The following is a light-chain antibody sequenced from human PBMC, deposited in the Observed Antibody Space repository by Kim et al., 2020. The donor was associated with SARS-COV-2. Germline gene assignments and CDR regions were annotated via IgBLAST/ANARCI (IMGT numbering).Light chain of an antibody. V-gene: IGLV8-61*01. J-gene: IGLJ3*02. CDR2: STN. CDR3: VLYMGSGISV. Sequence: QTVVTQEPSFSVSPGGTVTLTCGLSSGSVSTNYYPSWYQLTPGQAPRTLIYSTNTRSSGVPDRFSGSILGNKAALTITGAQADDESDYYCVLYMGSGISVFGGGTQLTVL. CDR1: SGSVSTNYY.